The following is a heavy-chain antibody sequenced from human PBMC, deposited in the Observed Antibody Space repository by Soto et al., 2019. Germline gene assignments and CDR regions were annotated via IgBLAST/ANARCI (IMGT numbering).Heavy chain of an antibody. CDR2: ISGSGGST. J-gene: IGHJ4*02. CDR1: GFTFRSYN. CDR3: AKDSEITMIVVVITGVDY. V-gene: IGHV3-23*01. D-gene: IGHD3-22*01. Sequence: GGSLRLSCAASGFTFRSYNMNWVRQAPGKGLEWVSAISGSGGSTYYADSVKGRFTISRDNSKNTLYLQINSLRAEDTAVYYCAKDSEITMIVVVITGVDYWGQGTLVTVSS.